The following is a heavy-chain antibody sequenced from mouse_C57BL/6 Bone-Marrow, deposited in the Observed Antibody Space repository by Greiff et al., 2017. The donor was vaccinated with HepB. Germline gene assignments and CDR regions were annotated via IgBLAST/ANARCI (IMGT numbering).Heavy chain of an antibody. Sequence: EVKLQESGPELVKPGASVKISCKASGYSFTDYNMNWVKQSNGKSLEWIGVINPNYGTTSYNQKFKGKATLTVDQSSSTAYMQLNSLTSEDSAVYYCARSYYSPWYFDVWGTGTTVTVSS. J-gene: IGHJ1*03. CDR3: ARSYYSPWYFDV. CDR1: GYSFTDYN. D-gene: IGHD2-12*01. CDR2: INPNYGTT. V-gene: IGHV1-39*01.